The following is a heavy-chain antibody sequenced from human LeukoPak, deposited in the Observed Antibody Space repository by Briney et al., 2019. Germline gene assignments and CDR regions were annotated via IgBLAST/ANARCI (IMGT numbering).Heavy chain of an antibody. CDR2: IYSSGST. V-gene: IGHV4-4*07. Sequence: SETLSLTCTVSGGSISSYYWSWIRQPAGKGLEWIGRIYSSGSTNYNPSLKSRVTMSVDTSKNQFSLKLSSATAAVTAVYYCARDLIVPDAMTGSGSYSTDYWGQGTLATVSS. CDR3: ARDLIVPDAMTGSGSYSTDY. J-gene: IGHJ4*02. D-gene: IGHD3-10*01. CDR1: GGSISSYY.